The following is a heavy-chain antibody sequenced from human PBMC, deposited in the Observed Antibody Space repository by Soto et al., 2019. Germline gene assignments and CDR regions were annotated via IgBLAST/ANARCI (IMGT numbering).Heavy chain of an antibody. J-gene: IGHJ3*02. V-gene: IGHV3-53*01. Sequence: GGSLRLSCAASGFTVSSNYMSWVRQAPGKGLEWVSVIYSGGSTYYADSVKGRFTISRDNSKNTLYLQMNSLRAEDTAVCYCARERSGFMRNAFDIWGQGTMVTVSS. CDR3: ARERSGFMRNAFDI. CDR1: GFTVSSNY. CDR2: IYSGGST. D-gene: IGHD3-3*01.